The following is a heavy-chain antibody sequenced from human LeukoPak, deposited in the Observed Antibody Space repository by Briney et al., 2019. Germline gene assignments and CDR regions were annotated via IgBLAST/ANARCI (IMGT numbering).Heavy chain of an antibody. J-gene: IGHJ3*01. CDR2: INPNSGGT. CDR3: ARDPGKSGSS. V-gene: IGHV1-2*02. Sequence: GASVKVSCKASGYTFTGYYMHWVRQAPGQGLEWVGCINPNSGGTNYAQKFQGRVTMTRDTSISTPYMELSRLRADDTAVYYCARDPGKSGSSWGEGTMVTVSS. CDR1: GYTFTGYY. D-gene: IGHD1-26*01.